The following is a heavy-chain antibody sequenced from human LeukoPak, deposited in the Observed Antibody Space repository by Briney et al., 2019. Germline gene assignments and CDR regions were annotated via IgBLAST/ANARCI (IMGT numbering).Heavy chain of an antibody. CDR1: GGSISSSSYY. D-gene: IGHD3-22*01. CDR3: ARDRSDYYDSSGYYRYDY. V-gene: IGHV4-39*07. J-gene: IGHJ4*02. Sequence: SETLSLTCTVSGGSISSSSYYWGWIRQPPGKGLEWIGSIYYSGSTYYNPSLKSRVTISVDTSKNQFSLKLSSVTAADTAVYYCARDRSDYYDSSGYYRYDYWGQGTLVTVSS. CDR2: IYYSGST.